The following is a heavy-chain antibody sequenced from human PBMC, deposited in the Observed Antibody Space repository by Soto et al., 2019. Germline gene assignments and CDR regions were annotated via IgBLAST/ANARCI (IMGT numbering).Heavy chain of an antibody. D-gene: IGHD2-2*01. CDR3: ARTIGYCSSTSCPRGYYFDY. V-gene: IGHV4-39*01. CDR2: IYYSGST. J-gene: IGHJ4*02. Sequence: QLQLQESGPGLVKPSETLSLTCTVSGGSISSSSYYWGWIRQPPGKGLEWIGSIYYSGSTYYNPSLKSRVTISVDTSKNQFSLKLSSVTAADTAVYYCARTIGYCSSTSCPRGYYFDYWGQGTLVTVSS. CDR1: GGSISSSSYY.